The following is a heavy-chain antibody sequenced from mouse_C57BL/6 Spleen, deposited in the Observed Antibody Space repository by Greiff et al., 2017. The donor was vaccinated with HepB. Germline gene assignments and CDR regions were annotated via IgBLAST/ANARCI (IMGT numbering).Heavy chain of an antibody. CDR2: IYPGDGDT. J-gene: IGHJ4*01. CDR1: GYAFSSYW. Sequence: VQLQQSGAELVKPGASVKISCKASGYAFSSYWMNWVKQRPGKGLEWIGQIYPGDGDTNYNGKFKGKATLTADKSSSTAYMQLSSLTSEDSAVYFCARETVVATKDAMDYWGRGTSVTVSS. CDR3: ARETVVATKDAMDY. D-gene: IGHD1-1*01. V-gene: IGHV1-80*01.